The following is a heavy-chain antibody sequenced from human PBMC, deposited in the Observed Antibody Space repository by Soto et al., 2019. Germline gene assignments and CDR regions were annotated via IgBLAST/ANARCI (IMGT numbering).Heavy chain of an antibody. V-gene: IGHV3-74*01. CDR2: INSDGSST. CDR3: AREGSYDFWSGLNPYYYYYGMDV. Sequence: PGGSLRLSCAASGFTFSSYWMHWVRQAPGKGLVWVSRINSDGSSTSYADSVKGRFTISRDNAKNTLYLQMNSLRAEDTAVYYCAREGSYDFWSGLNPYYYYYGMDVWGQGTTVTVSS. CDR1: GFTFSSYW. D-gene: IGHD3-3*01. J-gene: IGHJ6*02.